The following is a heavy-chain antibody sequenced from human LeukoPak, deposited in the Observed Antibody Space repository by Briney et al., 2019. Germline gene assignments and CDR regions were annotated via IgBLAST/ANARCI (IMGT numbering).Heavy chain of an antibody. J-gene: IGHJ4*02. CDR3: SRGGVYFFDY. CDR1: GFIFSDYY. Sequence: PGGSLRLSCAASGFIFSDYYIDWVRQAPGKGLEWLGRVRNKAHNYMTEYAASVSSRFTISRDDSVNSLFLQLNSLKAEDTAVYFCSRGGVYFFDYWGRGTVVTVSS. D-gene: IGHD2-21*01. V-gene: IGHV3-72*01. CDR2: VRNKAHNYMT.